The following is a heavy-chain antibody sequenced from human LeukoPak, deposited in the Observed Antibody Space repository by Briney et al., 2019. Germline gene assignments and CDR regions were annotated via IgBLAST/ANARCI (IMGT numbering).Heavy chain of an antibody. D-gene: IGHD6-13*01. CDR2: ISGSGGST. CDR1: GFTFSSYG. CDR3: AKARTGYSSSCDY. J-gene: IGHJ4*02. Sequence: PGGSLRLSCAASGFTFSSYGMHWVRQAPGKGLEWVSAISGSGGSTYYADSVKGRFTISRDNSKNTLYLQMNSLRAEDTAVYYCAKARTGYSSSCDYWGQGTLVTVSS. V-gene: IGHV3-23*01.